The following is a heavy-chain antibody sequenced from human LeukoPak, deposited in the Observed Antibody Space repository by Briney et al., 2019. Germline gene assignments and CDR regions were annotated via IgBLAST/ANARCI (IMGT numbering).Heavy chain of an antibody. CDR3: ARRLQRNFFDY. V-gene: IGHV3-48*03. CDR1: GFTFSSYE. D-gene: IGHD4-11*01. Sequence: GGSLRLSCAASGFTFSSYEMNWVRQAPGKGLEWGSYIRSSGSTIYYADSVKGRFTISRDNAKNSLYLQMNSLRAEDTAVYYCARRLQRNFFDYWGQGTLVTVSS. CDR2: IRSSGSTI. J-gene: IGHJ4*02.